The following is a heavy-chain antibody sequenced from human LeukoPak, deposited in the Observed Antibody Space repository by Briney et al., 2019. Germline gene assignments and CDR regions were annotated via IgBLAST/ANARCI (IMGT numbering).Heavy chain of an antibody. CDR3: ARDRGSSFRWFDP. V-gene: IGHV3-48*04. Sequence: GGSLRLSCAASGFTFSSYSMNWVRQAPGKGLEWVSYISSSSSTIYYADSVKGRLTTSRDNAKNSLYLQMNSLRAEDTAVYYCARDRGSSFRWFDPWGQGTLVTVSS. J-gene: IGHJ5*02. CDR2: ISSSSSTI. CDR1: GFTFSSYS. D-gene: IGHD5-24*01.